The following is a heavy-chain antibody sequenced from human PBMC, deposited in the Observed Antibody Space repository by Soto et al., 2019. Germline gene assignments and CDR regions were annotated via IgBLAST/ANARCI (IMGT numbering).Heavy chain of an antibody. CDR3: ARHPERIAQIGWFDP. Sequence: GGSLRLSCAASGFTFSSYSMNWVRQAPGKGLEWVSYISSSSSTIYYADSVKGRFTISRGNAKNSLYLQMNSLRAEDTAVYYCARHPERIAQIGWFDPWGQGTLVTVSS. V-gene: IGHV3-48*01. J-gene: IGHJ5*02. CDR1: GFTFSSYS. D-gene: IGHD2-8*01. CDR2: ISSSSSTI.